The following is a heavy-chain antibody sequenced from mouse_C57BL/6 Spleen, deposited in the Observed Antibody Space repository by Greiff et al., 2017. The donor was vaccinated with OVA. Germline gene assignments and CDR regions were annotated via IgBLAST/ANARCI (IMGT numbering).Heavy chain of an antibody. J-gene: IGHJ2*01. Sequence: QVQLQQSGAELVRPGASVTLSCKASGYTFTDYEMHWVKQTPVHGLEWIGAIDPETGGTAYNQKFKGKAILTADKSSSTAYMELRSLTSEDSAFYYCTRSGDYYGSSFYFDYWGQGTTLTVSS. CDR1: GYTFTDYE. V-gene: IGHV1-15*01. CDR2: IDPETGGT. CDR3: TRSGDYYGSSFYFDY. D-gene: IGHD1-1*01.